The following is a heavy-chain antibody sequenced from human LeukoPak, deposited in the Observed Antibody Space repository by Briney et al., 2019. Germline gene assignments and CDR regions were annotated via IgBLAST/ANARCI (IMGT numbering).Heavy chain of an antibody. CDR2: ISSSSTYI. Sequence: GGSLRLSCAASGFTFSNYSMNWVRQAPGKGLEWVSSISSSSTYIYYADSVKGRFTIPRDNAKNSLYLQMNSLRDEDTAVYYCRRHPGIAAAGRFDYWGQGTLVTVSS. V-gene: IGHV3-21*01. CDR1: GFTFSNYS. CDR3: RRHPGIAAAGRFDY. J-gene: IGHJ4*02. D-gene: IGHD6-13*01.